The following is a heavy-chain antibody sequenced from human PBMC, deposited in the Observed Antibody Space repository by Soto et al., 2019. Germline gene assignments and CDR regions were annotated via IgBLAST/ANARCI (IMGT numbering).Heavy chain of an antibody. D-gene: IGHD4-17*01. J-gene: IGHJ4*02. CDR1: GFTFSSYG. CDR3: AREAYGDYYYFHY. Sequence: QVQLVESGGGVVQPGRSLRLSCAASGFTFSSYGMHWVRQAPGKGLEWVAVIWYDGSNKYYADSVKGRFTISRDNSKNTLYLQMNSLRAEDTAVYYCAREAYGDYYYFHYWGQGTLVTVSS. CDR2: IWYDGSNK. V-gene: IGHV3-33*01.